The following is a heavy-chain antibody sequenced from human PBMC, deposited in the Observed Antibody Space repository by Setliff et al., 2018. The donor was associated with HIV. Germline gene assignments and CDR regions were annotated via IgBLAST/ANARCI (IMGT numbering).Heavy chain of an antibody. V-gene: IGHV1-46*01. J-gene: IGHJ4*02. CDR2: INPGTGST. CDR3: ARGTTESCDY. D-gene: IGHD4-17*01. Sequence: ALVKVSCKASGYIFTSYYLHWVRQVPGQGLEWMGIINPGTGSTTYAQKFQGRVTMTWDMSTTTLSMELSSLTSEDTAVFYCARGTTESCDYWGQGTLVTVSS. CDR1: GYIFTSYY.